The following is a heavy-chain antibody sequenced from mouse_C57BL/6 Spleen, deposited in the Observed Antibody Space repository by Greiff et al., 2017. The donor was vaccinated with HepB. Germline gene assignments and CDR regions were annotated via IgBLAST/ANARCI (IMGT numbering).Heavy chain of an antibody. D-gene: IGHD1-1*01. CDR3: ARSGYYGTNFDY. CDR1: GYTFTSYW. V-gene: IGHV1-53*01. Sequence: QVQLKQPGTELVKPGASVKLSCKASGYTFTSYWMHWVKQRPGQGLEWIGNINPSNGGTNYNEKFKSKATLTVDKSSSTAYMQLSSLTSEDSAVYYCARSGYYGTNFDYWGQGTTLTVSS. CDR2: INPSNGGT. J-gene: IGHJ2*01.